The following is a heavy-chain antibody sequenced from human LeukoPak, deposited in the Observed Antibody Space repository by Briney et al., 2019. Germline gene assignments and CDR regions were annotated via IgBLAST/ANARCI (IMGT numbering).Heavy chain of an antibody. Sequence: ASVKVSCKASGYIFTSYAIHCVRQAPGQGLEWMGWINAGNSNTKYSQKLQGRVTITRDTSASAAYMELSSLRSEDTAVYYCARGKRNSDYDYFDYWGQGTLVTVSS. CDR1: GYIFTSYA. J-gene: IGHJ4*02. CDR2: INAGNSNT. D-gene: IGHD5-12*01. CDR3: ARGKRNSDYDYFDY. V-gene: IGHV1-3*01.